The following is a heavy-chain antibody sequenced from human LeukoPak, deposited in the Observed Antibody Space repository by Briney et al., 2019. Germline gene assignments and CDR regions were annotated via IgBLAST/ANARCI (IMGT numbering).Heavy chain of an antibody. CDR2: ISAYNGNT. V-gene: IGHV1-18*01. J-gene: IGHJ4*02. Sequence: ASVKVSCKASGYTFTSYGISWVRQAPGQGLEWMGWISAYNGNTNYAQKLQGRVTITRDTSAGTAYMELSSLRSEDTAVYYCAGGGLTGYYFDYWGQGTLVTVSS. CDR3: AGGGLTGYYFDY. CDR1: GYTFTSYG. D-gene: IGHD2-8*02.